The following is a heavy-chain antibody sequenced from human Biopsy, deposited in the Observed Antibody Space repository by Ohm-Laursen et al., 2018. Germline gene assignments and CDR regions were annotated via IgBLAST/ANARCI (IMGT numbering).Heavy chain of an antibody. CDR1: DGSINSYY. Sequence: SDILSLTCTVSDGSINSYYWNWIRQPPGKRLEWIGNIYYSGSTNYNPSLRSRVTISVDRSKNQFSLELSSVTAADTAVYYCARVGAGAPSIDYFDYWGQGALVTVSS. CDR3: ARVGAGAPSIDYFDY. J-gene: IGHJ4*02. D-gene: IGHD1-26*01. V-gene: IGHV4-59*07. CDR2: IYYSGST.